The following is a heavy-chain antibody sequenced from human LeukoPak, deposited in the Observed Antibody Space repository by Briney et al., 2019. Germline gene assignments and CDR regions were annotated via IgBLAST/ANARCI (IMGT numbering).Heavy chain of an antibody. Sequence: GGSLRLSCAASGFTFSSYEMNWVRQAPGKGLEWVSYISSSGSTIYYADSVKGRFTISRDNAKNSLYLQMNSLRAEDTAVYYCARVTTFPMVRGGADYYYYYMDVWGKGTTVTISS. CDR1: GFTFSSYE. CDR3: ARVTTFPMVRGGADYYYYYMDV. J-gene: IGHJ6*03. CDR2: ISSSGSTI. V-gene: IGHV3-48*03. D-gene: IGHD3-10*01.